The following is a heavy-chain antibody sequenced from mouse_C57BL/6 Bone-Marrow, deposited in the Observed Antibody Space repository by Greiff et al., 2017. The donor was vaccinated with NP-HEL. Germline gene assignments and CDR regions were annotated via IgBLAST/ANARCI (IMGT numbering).Heavy chain of an antibody. CDR2: IYPGDGDT. D-gene: IGHD1-1*01. Sequence: QVQLKESGPELVKPGASVKISCKASGYAFSSSWMNWVKQRPGKGLEWIGRIYPGDGDTNYNGKFKGKATLTAAKSSSTAYMQLSSLTSDDSAVYFCARGDYGSSSYFDYWGQGTTLTVSS. CDR3: ARGDYGSSSYFDY. V-gene: IGHV1-82*01. CDR1: GYAFSSSW. J-gene: IGHJ2*01.